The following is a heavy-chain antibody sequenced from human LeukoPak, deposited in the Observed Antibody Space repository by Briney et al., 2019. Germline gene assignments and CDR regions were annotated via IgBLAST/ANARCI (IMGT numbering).Heavy chain of an antibody. CDR1: GFTFSSYG. J-gene: IGHJ4*02. D-gene: IGHD3-22*01. CDR2: IRYDGSNK. Sequence: GGSLRLSCAASGFTFSSYGMHWVRQAPGKGLEWVAFIRYDGSNKYYADSVKGRFTISRDNSKNTLYLQMNSLRAEDTAVYYCANLDDSHYCDSSGYRERGIDYWGQGTLVTVSS. V-gene: IGHV3-30*02. CDR3: ANLDDSHYCDSSGYRERGIDY.